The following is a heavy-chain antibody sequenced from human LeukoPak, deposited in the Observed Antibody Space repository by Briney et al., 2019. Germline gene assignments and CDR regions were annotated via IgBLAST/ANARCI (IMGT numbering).Heavy chain of an antibody. V-gene: IGHV4-39*07. D-gene: IGHD2-15*01. J-gene: IGHJ6*03. CDR2: IYYSGTT. Sequence: PSETLSLTCTVSGGSISSSPYYWGWIRQPPGKGLEWIGSIYYSGTTHYSPSLESRVTISVDTSKNQFSLKLSSVTAADTAVYYCARGRRLGYCSGGSCNTRGNYYYYYMDVWGKGTTVTVSS. CDR3: ARGRRLGYCSGGSCNTRGNYYYYYMDV. CDR1: GGSISSSPYY.